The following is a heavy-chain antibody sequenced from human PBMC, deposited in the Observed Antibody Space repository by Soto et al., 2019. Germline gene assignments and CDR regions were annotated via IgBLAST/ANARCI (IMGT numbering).Heavy chain of an antibody. CDR2: INPFDGSR. CDR1: GYIFTSYY. V-gene: IGHV1-46*01. J-gene: IGHJ6*02. CDR3: ARDRPTSSIRARDYYYAMDV. D-gene: IGHD6-6*01. Sequence: ASVKVSCKASGYIFTSYYIHWVRQAPGQGLEWMGWINPFDGSRLFAQSFQGRVTMTTDTSTTTAYMELRSLRSDDTAVYYCARDRPTSSIRARDYYYAMDVWGQGTTVTVSS.